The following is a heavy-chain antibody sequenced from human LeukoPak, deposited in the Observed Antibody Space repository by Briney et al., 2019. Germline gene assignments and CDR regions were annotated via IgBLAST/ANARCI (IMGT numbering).Heavy chain of an antibody. CDR3: AREGLVKRAFNY. CDR1: GGSISSYY. CDR2: IYYSGST. D-gene: IGHD6-19*01. Sequence: SETLSLTCTVSGGSISSYYWSWIRQPLGKGLEWIGYIYYSGSTNYNPSLKSRVTISVDTSKNQFSLKLSSVTAADTAVYYCAREGLVKRAFNYWGQGTLVTVSS. J-gene: IGHJ4*02. V-gene: IGHV4-59*01.